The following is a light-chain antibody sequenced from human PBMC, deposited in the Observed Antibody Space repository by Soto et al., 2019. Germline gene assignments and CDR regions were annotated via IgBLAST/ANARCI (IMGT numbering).Light chain of an antibody. CDR2: DAS. V-gene: IGKV1-5*01. J-gene: IGKJ5*01. CDR1: QGINNW. Sequence: DIQMTQSPSSVSASVGDRVTITCRASQGINNWLAWYQQKPGKAPKLLIYDASSLESAVPSRFSGSGSGTEFTLTISGLQPDDFATYYCQQFNSYPITFGQGTRLEIK. CDR3: QQFNSYPIT.